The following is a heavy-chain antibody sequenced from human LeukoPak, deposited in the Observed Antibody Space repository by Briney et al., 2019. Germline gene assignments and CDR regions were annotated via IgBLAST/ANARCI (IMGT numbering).Heavy chain of an antibody. D-gene: IGHD2-2*02. Sequence: ASVKVSCKASEYTFTSYAMHWVRQAPGQRLEWMGWINAGNGNTKYSQKFQGRVTITRDTSASTAHMELSSLRSEDTVVYYCARAGYCSSTSCSTSYFDYWGQGTLVTVSS. CDR3: ARAGYCSSTSCSTSYFDY. J-gene: IGHJ4*02. CDR1: EYTFTSYA. CDR2: INAGNGNT. V-gene: IGHV1-3*01.